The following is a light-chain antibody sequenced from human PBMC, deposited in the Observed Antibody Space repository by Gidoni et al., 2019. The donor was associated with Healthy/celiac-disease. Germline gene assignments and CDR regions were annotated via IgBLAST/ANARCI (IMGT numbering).Light chain of an antibody. CDR2: AAS. CDR3: QQCYSTPRT. Sequence: DLQMTQSPSSLSASVGDRVTITCRASQSISSYLNWYQQKPGKAPKLLIYAASSLQSGVPSRFSGSGSGTDFTRTISSLQPEDFATYYCQQCYSTPRTFXQXTKVEIK. V-gene: IGKV1-39*01. J-gene: IGKJ1*01. CDR1: QSISSY.